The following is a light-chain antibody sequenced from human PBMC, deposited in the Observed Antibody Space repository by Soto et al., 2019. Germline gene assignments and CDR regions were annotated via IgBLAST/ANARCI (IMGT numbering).Light chain of an antibody. V-gene: IGLV2-14*01. CDR1: SSDVVGYNY. Sequence: QSALTQVASVSGSPGQSITISCTGTSSDVVGYNYVSWYQQHPGKAPKLMIYNVNYRPSGVSNRFSSSKSGNTASLTISGLQDEVEADYYCRSSTNTTTEIFGGGTKLTVL. CDR3: RSSTNTTTEI. J-gene: IGLJ2*01. CDR2: NVN.